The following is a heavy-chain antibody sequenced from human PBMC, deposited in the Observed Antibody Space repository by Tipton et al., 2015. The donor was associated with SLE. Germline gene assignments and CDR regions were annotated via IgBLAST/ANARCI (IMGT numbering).Heavy chain of an antibody. D-gene: IGHD3-16*01. CDR1: GDSISGSTYY. J-gene: IGHJ4*02. V-gene: IGHV4-39*01. Sequence: TLSLTCTVSGDSISGSTYYWGWIRQPPGKGLEWIGSIYYSGRTYYNPSLKSRVTISVDTSKNQFSLKLSSVTAADTAVYYCARHSIYDSTFGDYWGQGTRVTVSS. CDR3: ARHSIYDSTFGDY. CDR2: IYYSGRT.